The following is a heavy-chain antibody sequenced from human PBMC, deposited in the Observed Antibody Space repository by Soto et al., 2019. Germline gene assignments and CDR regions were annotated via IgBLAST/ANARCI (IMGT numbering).Heavy chain of an antibody. CDR1: GFTFSSYS. D-gene: IGHD6-13*01. J-gene: IGHJ6*02. V-gene: IGHV3-21*01. CDR3: ARDRFGQTVEAAGGYYSYGMDV. CDR2: ISSSSSYI. Sequence: EVQLVESGGGLVKPGGSLRLSCAASGFTFSSYSMNWVRQAPGKGLEWVSSISSSSSYIYYADSVKGRFTISRDNAKNSLYLQMNSLIAEDTAVYYCARDRFGQTVEAAGGYYSYGMDVWGQGTTVTVSS.